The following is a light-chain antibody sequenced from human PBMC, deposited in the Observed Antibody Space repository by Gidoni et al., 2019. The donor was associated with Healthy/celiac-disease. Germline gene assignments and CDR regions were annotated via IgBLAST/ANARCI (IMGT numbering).Light chain of an antibody. CDR3: QQYNNWPPMYT. J-gene: IGKJ2*01. V-gene: IGKV3-15*01. Sequence: EIVMTQSPATLSVSPGERATLSCRASQSVSSNLAWYQQKPGQAPRLLIYGASTRATGVPVRFSGSGSGTEFTLTISSLRSEDFAVYYCQQYNNWPPMYTFGQGTKLEI. CDR1: QSVSSN. CDR2: GAS.